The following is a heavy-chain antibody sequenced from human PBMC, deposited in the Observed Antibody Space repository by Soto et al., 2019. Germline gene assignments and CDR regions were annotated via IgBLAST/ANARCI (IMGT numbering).Heavy chain of an antibody. D-gene: IGHD5-12*01. CDR1: GGSVSSGAYY. CDR2: IYYSGST. J-gene: IGHJ3*02. CDR3: ARARLRAVYAFDI. V-gene: IGHV4-31*03. Sequence: SETLSLTCTVSGGSVSSGAYYWTWIRQRPGKGLEWIGYIYYSGSTYYSPSLKSRLSISLDTSKNQFSLRLSSVTAADTAMYYCARARLRAVYAFDIRGQGTMVTVSS.